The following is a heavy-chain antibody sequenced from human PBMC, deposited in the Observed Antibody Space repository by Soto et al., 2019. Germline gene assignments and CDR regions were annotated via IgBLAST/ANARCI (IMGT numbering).Heavy chain of an antibody. J-gene: IGHJ4*02. D-gene: IGHD2-15*01. CDR2: ISYDGSNK. V-gene: IGHV3-30*18. CDR1: GFTFSSYG. Sequence: GGSLRLSCAASGFTFSSYGMHWVRQAPGKGLEWVAVISYDGSNKYYADSVKGRFTISRDNSKNTLYLQMNSLRAEDTAVYYCAKDYCSGGSCYCDYWGQGTLVTVSS. CDR3: AKDYCSGGSCYCDY.